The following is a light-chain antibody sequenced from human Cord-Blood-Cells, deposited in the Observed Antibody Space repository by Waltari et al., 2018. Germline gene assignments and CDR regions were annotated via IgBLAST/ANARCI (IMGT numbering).Light chain of an antibody. V-gene: IGLV1-51*02. J-gene: IGLJ3*02. CDR2: ENN. Sequence: QSVLTQPPSVSAAPGQTVTISCSGTSSNICNNYVSWYQQLPGTAPKLLIYENNKRPSGIPDRFSGSKSGTSATLGITGLQTGDEADYYCGTWDSSLSAGWVFGGGTKLTVL. CDR1: SSNICNNY. CDR3: GTWDSSLSAGWV.